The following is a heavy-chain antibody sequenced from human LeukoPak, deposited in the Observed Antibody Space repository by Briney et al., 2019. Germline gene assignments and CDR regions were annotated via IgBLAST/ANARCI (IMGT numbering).Heavy chain of an antibody. Sequence: GGSLRLSCSVSGFTFSTYVMHWVRQAPGKGLEYVSAISSNGDNTYYAHSVKGRFTISRDNSKNTLYLQMSSLRADDTAVYYCVRGTGYWGQGTIASVSS. CDR2: ISSNGDNT. CDR3: VRGTGY. CDR1: GFTFSTYV. V-gene: IGHV3-64D*06. J-gene: IGHJ4*02.